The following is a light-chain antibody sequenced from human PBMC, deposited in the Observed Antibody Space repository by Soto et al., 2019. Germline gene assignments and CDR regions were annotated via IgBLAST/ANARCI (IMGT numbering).Light chain of an antibody. CDR1: QNIDMY. J-gene: IGKJ2*01. CDR2: AAS. V-gene: IGKV1-39*01. Sequence: DIHMTQSPSSLSASVGDTVTITCRASQNIDMYLNWYQQKPGKAPRVLIHAASSFQRGVPSRFSGSGSGTDFTLTISSLQPEDFATYFCQQSYNTPYTFGQGTKVDIK. CDR3: QQSYNTPYT.